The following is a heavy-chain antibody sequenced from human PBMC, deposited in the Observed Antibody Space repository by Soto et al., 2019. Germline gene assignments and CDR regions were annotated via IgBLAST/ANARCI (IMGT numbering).Heavy chain of an antibody. D-gene: IGHD3-3*01. V-gene: IGHV4-39*01. CDR3: ARLGNYDFWSGYYSGFFDY. J-gene: IGHJ4*02. CDR2: IYYSGST. Sequence: QLQLQESGPGLVKPSETLSLTCTVSGGSISSSSYYWGWIRQPPGKGLEWIGSIYYSGSTYYNPSLKSRVPISVDTSKNQFSLKLSSVTAADTAVYYCARLGNYDFWSGYYSGFFDYWGQGTLVTVSS. CDR1: GGSISSSSYY.